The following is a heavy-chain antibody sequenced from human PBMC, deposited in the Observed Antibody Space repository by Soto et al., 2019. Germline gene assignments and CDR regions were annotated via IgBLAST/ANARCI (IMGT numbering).Heavy chain of an antibody. CDR3: VKDSDCSSTSCPPSWFDP. D-gene: IGHD2-2*01. CDR1: GFTFSSYA. CDR2: ISSNGGST. J-gene: IGHJ5*02. Sequence: GGALRLSCSASGFTFSSYAMHWVRQAPGKGLEYVSAISSNGGSTYYADSVKGRFTISRDNSKNTLYLQMSSLRAEDTAVYYCVKDSDCSSTSCPPSWFDPWGQGTLVTVSS. V-gene: IGHV3-64D*08.